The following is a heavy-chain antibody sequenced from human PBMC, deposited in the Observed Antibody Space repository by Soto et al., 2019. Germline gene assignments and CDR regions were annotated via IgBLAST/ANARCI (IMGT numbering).Heavy chain of an antibody. V-gene: IGHV4-59*08. J-gene: IGHJ6*03. Sequence: SETLPLTCPVSGGSISRYYWSWIRQPPGKGLEWIGYIDYSGSTNYNPSLRSRVTISVDTSKNQFSLSLSSMTAADTAMYYCARHARPYYYMDVWGKGTTVTVSS. CDR3: ARHARPYYYMDV. CDR2: IDYSGST. CDR1: GGSISRYY.